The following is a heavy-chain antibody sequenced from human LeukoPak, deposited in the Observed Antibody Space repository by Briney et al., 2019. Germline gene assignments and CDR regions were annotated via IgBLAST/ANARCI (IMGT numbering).Heavy chain of an antibody. D-gene: IGHD3-22*01. CDR1: GFTFSNAW. J-gene: IGHJ3*02. CDR2: IKSKTDGGTT. V-gene: IGHV3-15*01. Sequence: PGGSLRLSCAASGFTFSNAWMSWVRQAPGKGLESVGRIKSKTDGGTTDYAAPVKGRFTISRDDSKNTLYLQMNSLKTEDTAVYYCTTAPTYYYESRGYHAFDIWGQGTMVTVSS. CDR3: TTAPTYYYESRGYHAFDI.